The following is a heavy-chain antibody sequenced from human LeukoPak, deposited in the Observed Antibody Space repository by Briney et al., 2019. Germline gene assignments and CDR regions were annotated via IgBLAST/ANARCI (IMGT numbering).Heavy chain of an antibody. CDR1: GGTFSSYA. V-gene: IGHV1-69*05. CDR3: ASDGPCTNGVCYGFWFDP. J-gene: IGHJ5*02. CDR2: IIPIFGTA. D-gene: IGHD2-8*01. Sequence: GASVKVSRKASGGTFSSYAISWVRQAPGQGLEWMGRIIPIFGTANYAQKFQGRVTITTDESTSTAYMELSSLRSEDTAVYYCASDGPCTNGVCYGFWFDPWGQGTLVTVSS.